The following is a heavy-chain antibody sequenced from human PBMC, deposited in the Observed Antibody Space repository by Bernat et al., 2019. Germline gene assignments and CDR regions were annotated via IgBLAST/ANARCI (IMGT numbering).Heavy chain of an antibody. J-gene: IGHJ4*02. Sequence: QVQLVQSGAEVKKPGASVKVSCKASGYTFTSYGISWVRQAPGQGLEWMGWISAYNGNTNYAQKFQGRVTMTTDTSTSTAYMELRSLRSDDTAVYSCARRDRRVGVTYSGGCYPEAYWGQGTLVTVSS. D-gene: IGHD2-21*02. CDR3: ARRDRRVGVTYSGGCYPEAY. CDR2: ISAYNGNT. V-gene: IGHV1-18*01. CDR1: GYTFTSYG.